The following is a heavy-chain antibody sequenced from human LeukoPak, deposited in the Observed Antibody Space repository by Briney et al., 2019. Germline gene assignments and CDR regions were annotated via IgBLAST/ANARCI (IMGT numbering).Heavy chain of an antibody. D-gene: IGHD2-8*01. CDR3: ARTNREIDY. J-gene: IGHJ4*02. CDR2: IYYSGST. V-gene: IGHV4-59*08. Sequence: SETLSLTCTVPGGSINNYYWNWIRQPPGKGLEWIGYIYYSGSTNYNPSLKSRVTISVDMSKNQFSLNLNSVTAADTAVYYCARTNREIDYWGQGTLVTVSS. CDR1: GGSINNYY.